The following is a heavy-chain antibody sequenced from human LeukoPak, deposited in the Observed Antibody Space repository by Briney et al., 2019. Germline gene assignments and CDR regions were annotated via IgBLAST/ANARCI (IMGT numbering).Heavy chain of an antibody. CDR1: GGSFSGYY. D-gene: IGHD1-1*01. CDR3: ARAGNGDY. Sequence: SETLSLTCAVYGGSFSGYYWSWIRQPPGKGLEWIGEINHSGSTNYNPSLKSRVTISVDTSKNQFSLKLSSVTAADTAVYYRARAGNGDYWGQGTLVTVSS. V-gene: IGHV4-34*01. J-gene: IGHJ4*02. CDR2: INHSGST.